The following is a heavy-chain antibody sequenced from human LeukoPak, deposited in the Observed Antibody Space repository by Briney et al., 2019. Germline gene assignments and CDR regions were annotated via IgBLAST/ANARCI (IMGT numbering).Heavy chain of an antibody. CDR1: GFTFGGYG. D-gene: IGHD1-14*01. CDR3: TRYNNDHFDY. J-gene: IGHJ4*02. Sequence: GGSLTLSCAGSGFTFGGYGMHWFRQTPGKGLEWVAVIAYDGSRAFYADSVKGRFTISRDNSKNTMSVQMDDLRAEDTAVYYCTRYNNDHFDYWGQGTQITVSS. CDR2: IAYDGSRA. V-gene: IGHV3-33*01.